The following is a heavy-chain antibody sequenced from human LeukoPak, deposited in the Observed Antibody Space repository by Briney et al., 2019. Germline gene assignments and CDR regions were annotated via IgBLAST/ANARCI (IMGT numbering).Heavy chain of an antibody. D-gene: IGHD6-6*01. CDR2: IWYGGSNK. Sequence: GGSLRLSCSASGFTFSSYGMHWVRQAPGKGLEWVAVIWYGGSNKYYADSVKGRFTISRDNSKNTLYLQMNSLRAEDTAVYYCAKDAYSSSSSYYYYMDVWGKGTTVTVSS. J-gene: IGHJ6*03. V-gene: IGHV3-30*02. CDR1: GFTFSSYG. CDR3: AKDAYSSSSSYYYYMDV.